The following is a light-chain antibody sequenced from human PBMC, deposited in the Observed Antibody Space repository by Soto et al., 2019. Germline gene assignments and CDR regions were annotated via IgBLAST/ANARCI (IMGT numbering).Light chain of an antibody. CDR3: SSYTSSSTRV. CDR1: SSDIGGYNY. J-gene: IGLJ1*01. Sequence: QSALTQPASVSGSPGQSITISCTGTSSDIGGYNYVSWYQQHPGKAPKLMIYEVSNRPSGVSNRFYGSKSGNTASLTISGLQAEDEDDYYCSSYTSSSTRVFGTGTKLTVL. V-gene: IGLV2-14*01. CDR2: EVS.